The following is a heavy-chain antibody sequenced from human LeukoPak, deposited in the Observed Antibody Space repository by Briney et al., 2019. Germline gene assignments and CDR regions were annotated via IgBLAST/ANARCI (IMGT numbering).Heavy chain of an antibody. CDR3: ARGLGTYWGKDFLNWFDP. CDR2: MNPNSGNT. V-gene: IGHV1-8*02. CDR1: GYTFTGYY. Sequence: ASVKVSCKASGYTFTGYYMHWVRQAPGQGLEWMGWMNPNSGNTGYAQKFQGRVTMTRNTSLSTAYMELTSLKSEDTAVYYCARGLGTYWGKDFLNWFDPWGQGTLVTVSS. J-gene: IGHJ5*02. D-gene: IGHD3-16*01.